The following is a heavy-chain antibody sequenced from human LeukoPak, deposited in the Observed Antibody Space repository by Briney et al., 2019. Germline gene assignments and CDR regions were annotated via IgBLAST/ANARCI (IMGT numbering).Heavy chain of an antibody. V-gene: IGHV3-21*01. D-gene: IGHD4-23*01. J-gene: IGHJ4*02. Sequence: GGSLRLSCAASGFTFSSYSMNWVRQAPGKGLEWVSSISSSSSYIYYADSVKGRFTISRDDAKNSLYLQMNSLRAEDTAVYYCAKAPGGGNWNWGQGTLVTVSS. CDR2: ISSSSSYI. CDR3: AKAPGGGNWN. CDR1: GFTFSSYS.